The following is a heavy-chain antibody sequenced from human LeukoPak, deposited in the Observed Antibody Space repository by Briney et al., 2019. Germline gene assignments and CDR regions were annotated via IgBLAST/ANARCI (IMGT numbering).Heavy chain of an antibody. J-gene: IGHJ4*02. V-gene: IGHV3-23*01. Sequence: GGSLRLSCAASGFTFSNYAMSWVRQAPGKGLEWVPAISGNGGTTYYADSVKGRFTISRDNSKNTLYLQMNSLRAEDTAVYYCAKGYGSSWYVFDYWGQGTLVTVSS. CDR1: GFTFSNYA. CDR3: AKGYGSSWYVFDY. D-gene: IGHD6-13*01. CDR2: ISGNGGTT.